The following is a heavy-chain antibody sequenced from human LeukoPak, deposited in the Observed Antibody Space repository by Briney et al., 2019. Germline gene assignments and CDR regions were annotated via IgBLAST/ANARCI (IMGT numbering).Heavy chain of an antibody. CDR2: INAGNGNT. CDR1: GYTFTSYA. CDR3: ARDSRLLWFGELLYSPPDY. D-gene: IGHD3-10*01. V-gene: IGHV1-3*01. Sequence: ASVKVSCKASGYTFTSYAMHWVRQAPGQRLEWMGWINAGNGNTKYSQKFQGRVTITRDTSASTAYMELSSLRSEDTAVYYCARDSRLLWFGELLYSPPDYWGQGTLVTVSS. J-gene: IGHJ4*02.